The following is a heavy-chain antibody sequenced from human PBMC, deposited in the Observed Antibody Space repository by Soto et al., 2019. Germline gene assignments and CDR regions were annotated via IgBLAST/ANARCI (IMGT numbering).Heavy chain of an antibody. CDR3: ARDLNMKYYDFWSPLPLGSWFDP. CDR2: ISAYNGNT. J-gene: IGHJ5*02. D-gene: IGHD3-3*01. Sequence: ASVKVSCKASGYTFTSYGISRVRQAPGQGLEWMGWISAYNGNTNYAQELQGRVTVTTDTSTSTAYMELRSLRSDDTAVYYCARDLNMKYYDFWSPLPLGSWFDPWGQGTLVTVSS. V-gene: IGHV1-18*04. CDR1: GYTFTSYG.